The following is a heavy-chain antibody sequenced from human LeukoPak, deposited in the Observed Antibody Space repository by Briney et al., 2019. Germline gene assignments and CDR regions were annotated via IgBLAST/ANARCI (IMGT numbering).Heavy chain of an antibody. D-gene: IGHD3-10*01. Sequence: SETLSLTCTVTDDSISDLNQDWPWIRQPPGKGLEWIATASYIGGTFSNPSLKSRVTISIDTSKKQFSLNLSSVTAADTAVYYCARDLLSRDFDYWGQGTLVTVSS. CDR3: ARDLLSRDFDY. CDR2: ASYIGGT. V-gene: IGHV4-39*07. CDR1: DDSISDLNQD. J-gene: IGHJ4*02.